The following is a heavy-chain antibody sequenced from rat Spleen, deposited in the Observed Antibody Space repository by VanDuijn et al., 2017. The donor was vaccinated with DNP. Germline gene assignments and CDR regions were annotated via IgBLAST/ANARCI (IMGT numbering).Heavy chain of an antibody. CDR3: ARSPETSYIYFPWAY. CDR1: GFSLTSNS. J-gene: IGHJ3*01. Sequence: QVQLKESGPGLVQPSQTLSLTCTVAGFSLTSNSVHWVRQPPGKGLEWMGVIWNNGGTRYNSVLKSRLSISKDTSKSQVFLKMKSLQTEDTAPYYCARSPETSYIYFPWAYWGQGTLVTVSS. D-gene: IGHD1-2*01. V-gene: IGHV2-41*01. CDR2: IWNNGGT.